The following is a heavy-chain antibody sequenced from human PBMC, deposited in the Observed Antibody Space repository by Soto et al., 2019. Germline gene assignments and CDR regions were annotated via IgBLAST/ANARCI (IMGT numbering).Heavy chain of an antibody. J-gene: IGHJ4*02. CDR1: GGSISHHY. V-gene: IGHV4-59*08. Sequence: QVQLQESGPGLVRPSETLSLTCTVSGGSISHHYWSWIRQPPGKGLEWIGYIYDSGSTNYNPSLTSRLTISVDTSKHQFSLRLTSVTAADTAVYFCARRLSGSYGQIDSWGQGTLVTVSS. CDR2: IYDSGST. CDR3: ARRLSGSYGQIDS. D-gene: IGHD1-26*01.